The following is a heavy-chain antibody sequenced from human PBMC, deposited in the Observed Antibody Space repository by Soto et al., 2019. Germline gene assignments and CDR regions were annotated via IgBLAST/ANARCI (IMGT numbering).Heavy chain of an antibody. CDR1: GASLGFCY. J-gene: IGHJ6*02. V-gene: IGHV4-59*08. D-gene: IGHD3-10*01. CDR3: ARVDGSGSYSHGLDV. Sequence: SETLFLTCPVPGASLGFCYWSWVRQSPGKGLEWIGYVTSSGYTSYSPSLNGRVTMSVDTSKNQFSLNLNSVTAADTAVYYCARVDGSGSYSHGLDVWGQGTTVTVS. CDR2: VTSSGYT.